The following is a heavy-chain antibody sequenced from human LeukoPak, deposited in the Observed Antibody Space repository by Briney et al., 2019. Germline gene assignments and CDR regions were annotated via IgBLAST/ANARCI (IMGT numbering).Heavy chain of an antibody. V-gene: IGHV3-30-3*01. CDR2: ISYDGSNK. CDR3: ARDQRMGASRAYYFDY. J-gene: IGHJ4*02. D-gene: IGHD1-26*01. CDR1: GFTFNSYS. Sequence: GSLRLSWAASGFTFNSYSMHWVRQAPGKGLEWGAGISYDGSNKYYADSVKGRFTISRDNSKNTLYLQMNSLRAEDTAVYYCARDQRMGASRAYYFDYWGQGTLVTVSS.